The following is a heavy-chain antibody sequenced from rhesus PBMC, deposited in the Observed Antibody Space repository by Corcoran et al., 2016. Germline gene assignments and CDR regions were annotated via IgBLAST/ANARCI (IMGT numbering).Heavy chain of an antibody. J-gene: IGHJ4*01. CDR1: GFTFDAYA. CDR2: ISWNSGST. CDR3: ARDEYYYSGSFPAY. V-gene: IGHV3-78*01. Sequence: EVQLVESGGGVVQPGGSLRLSCAASGFTFDAYAVCWVRQAPGKGLAWVSDISWNSGSTGYADSVKGRFTISRDNAKNTLYLQMDSLRAEDTAVYYCARDEYYYSGSFPAYWGQGVLVTVSS. D-gene: IGHD3-16*01.